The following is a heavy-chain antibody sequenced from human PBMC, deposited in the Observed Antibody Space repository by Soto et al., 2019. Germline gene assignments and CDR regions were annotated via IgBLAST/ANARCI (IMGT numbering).Heavy chain of an antibody. J-gene: IGHJ6*03. CDR1: SGSISSSNW. Sequence: SETLSLTCAVSSGSISSSNWWSWVRQPPGKGLEWIGEIYHSGSTNYNPSLKSRVTISVDKSKNQFSLKLSSVTAADTAVYYCARGATVTTYSHHYYYMDVWGKGTTVTVSS. CDR3: ARGATVTTYSHHYYYMDV. V-gene: IGHV4-4*02. CDR2: IYHSGST. D-gene: IGHD4-17*01.